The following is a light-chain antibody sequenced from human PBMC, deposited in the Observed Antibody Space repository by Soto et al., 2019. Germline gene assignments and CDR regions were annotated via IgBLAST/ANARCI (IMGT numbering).Light chain of an antibody. CDR2: EVS. J-gene: IGLJ1*01. Sequence: QSVLTQPPSASGSPGQSVTISCTGTSSDVGGYNYVSWYQQHPGKAPKLMIYEVSKRPSGVPDRFSGSKSGNTASLTVSGLQAEDEADYYCSSYEGTKVFGTGTKVTVL. CDR1: SSDVGGYNY. CDR3: SSYEGTKV. V-gene: IGLV2-8*01.